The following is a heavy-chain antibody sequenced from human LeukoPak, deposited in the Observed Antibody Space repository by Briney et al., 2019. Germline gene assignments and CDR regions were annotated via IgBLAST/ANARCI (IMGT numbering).Heavy chain of an antibody. V-gene: IGHV4-34*01. J-gene: IGHJ5*02. CDR1: GGSFSGYY. CDR3: ARGAPDNWFDP. CDR2: INHSGST. Sequence: SETLSLTCAVYGGSFSGYYWSWIRQPPGKGLEWIGEINHSGSTNYNPSLKSRVTISVDTSKNQFSLKLSSVTAADTAVYYCARGAPDNWFDPRGQGTLVTVSS.